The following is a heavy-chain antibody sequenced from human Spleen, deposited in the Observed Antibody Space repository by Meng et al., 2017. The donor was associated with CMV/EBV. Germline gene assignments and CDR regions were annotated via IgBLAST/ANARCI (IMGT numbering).Heavy chain of an antibody. V-gene: IGHV3-66*02. CDR1: GFTVGDKY. J-gene: IGHJ4*02. CDR2: IYSGGTT. CDR3: AKMSTMVN. Sequence: SLRLSCAASGFTVGDKYMSWVRQAPGKGLEWVSFIYSGGTTYYADSVKGRFTISRDNSQNTLHLHMNGLRTEDTGMYYCAKMSTMVNWGQGTLVTVSS. D-gene: IGHD3-10*01.